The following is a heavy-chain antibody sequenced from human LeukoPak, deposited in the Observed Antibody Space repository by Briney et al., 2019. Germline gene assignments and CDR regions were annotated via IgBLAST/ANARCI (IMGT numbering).Heavy chain of an antibody. CDR3: ARDIIVGSDY. V-gene: IGHV3-48*01. J-gene: IGHJ4*02. Sequence: GGFLRLSCAASGFTFSSYSMNWVRQAPGKGLEWVSYISSSSSTIYYADSVKGRFTISRDNAKNSLYLQMNSLRAEDTAVYYCARDIIVGSDYWGQGTLVTVSS. CDR2: ISSSSSTI. CDR1: GFTFSSYS. D-gene: IGHD2-15*01.